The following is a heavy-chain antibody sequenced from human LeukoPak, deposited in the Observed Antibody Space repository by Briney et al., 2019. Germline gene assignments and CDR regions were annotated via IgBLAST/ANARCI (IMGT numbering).Heavy chain of an antibody. CDR3: ARDLGYCSGGSCYLFDY. CDR1: GFTFSSYW. CDR2: IKQDGSEK. V-gene: IGHV3-7*01. D-gene: IGHD2-15*01. Sequence: PGGSLRLSCAASGFTFSSYWMSWVRQAPGKGWEWVANIKQDGSEKYYVDSVKGRFTISRDNAKNSLYLQMNSLRAEDTAVYYCARDLGYCSGGSCYLFDYWGQGTLVTVSS. J-gene: IGHJ4*02.